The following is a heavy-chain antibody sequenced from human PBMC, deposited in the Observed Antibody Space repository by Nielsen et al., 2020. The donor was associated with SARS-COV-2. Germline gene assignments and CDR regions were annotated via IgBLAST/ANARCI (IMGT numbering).Heavy chain of an antibody. D-gene: IGHD1-1*01. CDR1: GGSISSGGYY. CDR2: IHYSGTA. Sequence: SETLSLTCTVSGGSISSGGYYWSWIRQPPGKGLEWLAYIHYSGTANYNPSLKSRSLVSIDTSKNQFSLKLSSVTAADTAVYYCATDGFSFGTFDYWGQGALVTVSS. V-gene: IGHV4-61*08. J-gene: IGHJ4*02. CDR3: ATDGFSFGTFDY.